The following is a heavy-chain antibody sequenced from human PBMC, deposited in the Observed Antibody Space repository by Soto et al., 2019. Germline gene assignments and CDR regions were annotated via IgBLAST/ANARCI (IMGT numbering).Heavy chain of an antibody. J-gene: IGHJ6*02. Sequence: GGSLRLSCAASGFTFSSYEMNWVRQAPGKGLEWVSYISSSGSTIYYADSVKGRFTISRDNAKNSLYLQMNSLRAEDTAVYYCARDCSGGSGYRNYCYYGMVVWGPGTTVTVS. CDR2: ISSSGSTI. CDR3: ARDCSGGSGYRNYCYYGMVV. D-gene: IGHD2-15*01. V-gene: IGHV3-48*03. CDR1: GFTFSSYE.